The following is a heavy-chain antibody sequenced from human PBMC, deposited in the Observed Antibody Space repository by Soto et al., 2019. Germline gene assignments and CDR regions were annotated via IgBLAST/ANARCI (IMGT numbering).Heavy chain of an antibody. Sequence: ASXXVSYKSSGYSFTSYGISSVRQAPVQGLGWMGWISAYNGNTNYAQKLQVRVTMTTETYTSTAYMELRSLRSDDTAVYYCARDDGGYCSGGSCYDGFDAFDIWGQGTMGTVSS. V-gene: IGHV1-18*01. CDR2: ISAYNGNT. CDR3: ARDDGGYCSGGSCYDGFDAFDI. CDR1: GYSFTSYG. J-gene: IGHJ3*02. D-gene: IGHD2-15*01.